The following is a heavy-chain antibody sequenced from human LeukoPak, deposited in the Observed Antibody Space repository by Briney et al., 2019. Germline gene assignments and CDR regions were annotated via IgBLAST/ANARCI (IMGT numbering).Heavy chain of an antibody. D-gene: IGHD1-1*01. V-gene: IGHV1-2*02. CDR1: GYTFTGHY. Sequence: ASVKVCCKASGYTFTGHYMHWVRQAPGQGLEWMGWINPNSGGTNYAQKFQGRVTMTRDTSISTAYMELSRLRSDDTAVYYCAKDRARVGTMVDAFDMWGQGTMVTVSS. J-gene: IGHJ3*02. CDR3: AKDRARVGTMVDAFDM. CDR2: INPNSGGT.